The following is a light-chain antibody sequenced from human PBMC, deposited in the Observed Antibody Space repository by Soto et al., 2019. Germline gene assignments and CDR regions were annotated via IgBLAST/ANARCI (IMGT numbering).Light chain of an antibody. V-gene: IGKV1-5*03. J-gene: IGKJ2*01. CDR1: QSIGSW. CDR3: QQYHDFQYT. Sequence: DIQMTQSPSTLSASVGDGVTITCRASQSIGSWLARYQQKPGKAPKLLIYKATNLQSGVPSRFSGSGSGTDFSLTISSLQPVDSATYFCQQYHDFQYTFGPGTKLEI. CDR2: KAT.